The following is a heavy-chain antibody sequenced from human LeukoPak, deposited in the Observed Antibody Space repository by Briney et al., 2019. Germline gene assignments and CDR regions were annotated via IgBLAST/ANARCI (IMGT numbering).Heavy chain of an antibody. CDR3: ARVALSSGYTFAFDM. J-gene: IGHJ3*02. Sequence: KTSETLSLTCTVSGGSISSNDYYWGWIRQPPGKGLEWIGSIYYSGNTYYNPSLKSRVSISVDTAKNQFSLRLSSVTAADTAVYYCARVALSSGYTFAFDMWGQGTMVTVSS. CDR2: IYYSGNT. D-gene: IGHD3-22*01. CDR1: GGSISSNDYY. V-gene: IGHV4-39*01.